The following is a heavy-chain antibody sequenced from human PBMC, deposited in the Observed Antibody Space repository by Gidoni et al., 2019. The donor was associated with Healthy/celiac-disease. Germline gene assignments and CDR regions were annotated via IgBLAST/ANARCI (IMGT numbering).Heavy chain of an antibody. CDR2: IYPGDSDT. CDR1: GYSFTSYW. V-gene: IGHV5-51*01. Sequence: EVQLVQSGAEVKKPGESLKISCKGSGYSFTSYWIGWVRQMPGKGLEWMGIIYPGDSDTRYSPSFQGQVTISADKSISTAYLQWSSLKASDTAMYYCARLGLDYYDSSGYEGSYYFDYWGQGTLVTVSS. CDR3: ARLGLDYYDSSGYEGSYYFDY. D-gene: IGHD3-22*01. J-gene: IGHJ4*02.